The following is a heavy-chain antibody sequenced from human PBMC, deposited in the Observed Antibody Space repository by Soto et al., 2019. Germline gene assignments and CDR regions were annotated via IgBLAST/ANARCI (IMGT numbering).Heavy chain of an antibody. D-gene: IGHD3-10*01. CDR1: GGSISSYY. CDR3: ARQGFGPLHGLVDV. V-gene: IGHV4-59*08. Sequence: QVQLQESGPGLVKPSETLSLSCTVSGGSISSYYWSWFRQSPGKRMQWIGYVHHSWGSSYNPSLHMRVDISLDTSKSQFSLKVTSVTATDTAVYYCARQGFGPLHGLVDVWGQGTTVTVSS. J-gene: IGHJ6*02. CDR2: VHHSWGS.